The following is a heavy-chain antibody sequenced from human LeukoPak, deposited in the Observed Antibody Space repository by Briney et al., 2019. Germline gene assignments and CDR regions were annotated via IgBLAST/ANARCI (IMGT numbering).Heavy chain of an antibody. J-gene: IGHJ4*02. CDR3: ARDHDARLVRTYYFDY. V-gene: IGHV1-18*01. CDR1: GYTFTSYG. D-gene: IGHD3-10*01. Sequence: ASVKVSCKASGYTFTSYGISWVRQAPGQGLEWMGWISAYNGITDYAQKLQGRVTMTTDTSTSTAYMELRSLRSDDTAVYYCARDHDARLVRTYYFDYWGQGTLVTVSS. CDR2: ISAYNGIT.